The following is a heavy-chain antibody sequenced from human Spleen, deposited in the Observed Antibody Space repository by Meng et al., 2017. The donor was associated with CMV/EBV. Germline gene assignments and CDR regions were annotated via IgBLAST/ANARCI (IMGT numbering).Heavy chain of an antibody. J-gene: IGHJ4*02. Sequence: GESLKISCEASGFTFSDHYLNWIRHAPGKGLMWVSRINGDGSRAKYADSVKGRFTISKDTAKNTVYLQMYSLRAEDTAVYYCARAPLARSAQLGDWGQGILVTVSS. CDR2: INGDGSRA. V-gene: IGHV3-74*03. D-gene: IGHD3-10*01. CDR1: GFTFSDHY. CDR3: ARAPLARSAQLGD.